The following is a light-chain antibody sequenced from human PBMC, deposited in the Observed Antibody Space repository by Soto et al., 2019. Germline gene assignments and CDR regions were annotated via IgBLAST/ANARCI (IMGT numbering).Light chain of an antibody. CDR1: QSVSSSY. J-gene: IGKJ2*01. Sequence: EIVLTQSPGTLSLSPGERATLSCRASQSVSSSYLAWYQQKPGQAPRLLISGASSRATGIPDRCSGSGSGTDLSLTISRLEPEDFAVYYCQQYGSSPPYTFGQGTKLEIK. V-gene: IGKV3-20*01. CDR2: GAS. CDR3: QQYGSSPPYT.